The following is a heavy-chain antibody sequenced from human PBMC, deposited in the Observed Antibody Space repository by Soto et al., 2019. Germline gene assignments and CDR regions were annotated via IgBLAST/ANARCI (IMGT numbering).Heavy chain of an antibody. Sequence: SETLSLTCAVYGGSFSGYYWSWIRQPPGKGLEWIGEINHSGSTNYNPSLKSRVTISVDTSKNQFSLKLSSVTAADTAVYYCARRSSSGWPYNWFDRWGQGTLVTVSS. D-gene: IGHD6-19*01. J-gene: IGHJ5*02. CDR2: INHSGST. CDR1: GGSFSGYY. CDR3: ARRSSSGWPYNWFDR. V-gene: IGHV4-34*01.